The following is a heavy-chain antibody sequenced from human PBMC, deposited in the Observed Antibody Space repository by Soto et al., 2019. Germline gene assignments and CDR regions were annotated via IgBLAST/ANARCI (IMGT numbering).Heavy chain of an antibody. Sequence: QVQLVESGGGVVQPGRSLRLSCAASGFTFSSYAMHWVRQAPGKGLEWVAIMSYDGNNQYYADSVKGRFTISRDNFNNPLYLHMNCLRAEDTAVYYCAKALGELSPESFDYWGQGILVTVSS. D-gene: IGHD3-16*02. CDR3: AKALGELSPESFDY. J-gene: IGHJ4*02. CDR1: GFTFSSYA. V-gene: IGHV3-30*18. CDR2: MSYDGNNQ.